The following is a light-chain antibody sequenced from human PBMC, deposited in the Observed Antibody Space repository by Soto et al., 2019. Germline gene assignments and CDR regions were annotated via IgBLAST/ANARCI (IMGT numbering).Light chain of an antibody. CDR1: QSISSW. V-gene: IGKV1-5*03. CDR3: QQYNSYPWT. J-gene: IGKJ1*01. Sequence: DIQMTQSPSTLSTSVGDRVTITCRASQSISSWLAWYQQKPGTAPKLLIYKASTLESGDPSRFSGSGSGTELTLTISSLQPHDFATYYCQQYNSYPWTFGQGTKVEIK. CDR2: KAS.